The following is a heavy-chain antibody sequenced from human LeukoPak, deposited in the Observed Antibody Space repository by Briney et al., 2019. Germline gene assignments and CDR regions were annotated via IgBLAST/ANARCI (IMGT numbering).Heavy chain of an antibody. Sequence: GASVKVSCKASGYXFTNYYFHWVRQAPGQGLEWMGIVNPSGGNTNYAQNFQGRVTMTRDASTSTVFMELSSLRHEDTAVYYCARDPGRRYFDYWGQGTLVTISS. CDR3: ARDPGRRYFDY. CDR2: VNPSGGNT. V-gene: IGHV1-46*01. J-gene: IGHJ4*02. CDR1: GYXFTNYY.